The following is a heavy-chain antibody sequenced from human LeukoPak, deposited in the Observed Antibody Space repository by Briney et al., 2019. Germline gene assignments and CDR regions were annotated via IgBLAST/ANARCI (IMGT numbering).Heavy chain of an antibody. CDR2: ISYDGSNK. V-gene: IGHV3-30*04. J-gene: IGHJ4*02. D-gene: IGHD2-15*01. Sequence: PGGSLRPSCAASGFTFSSYAMHWVRQAPGKGLEWVAVISYDGSNKYYADSVKGRFTISRDNSKNTLYLQMNSLRTEDTAVYYCAKEDGFVVVVAGIDYWGQGTLVTVSS. CDR1: GFTFSSYA. CDR3: AKEDGFVVVVAGIDY.